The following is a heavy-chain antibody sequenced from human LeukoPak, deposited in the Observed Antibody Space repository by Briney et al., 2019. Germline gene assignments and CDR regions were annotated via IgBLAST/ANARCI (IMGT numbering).Heavy chain of an antibody. CDR2: ISSSGDSI. CDR1: GFTFSGYE. V-gene: IGHV3-48*03. D-gene: IGHD2-21*01. J-gene: IGHJ4*02. Sequence: PGGSLRLPCAVSGFTFSGYEFNWLRQAPGKGLEGISYISSSGDSIYYAESARGRFTVSRDNAKSSLYLQMNSLRAEDSALYYCARATVSCGGDCFDYWGQGTLVTVSS. CDR3: ARATVSCGGDCFDY.